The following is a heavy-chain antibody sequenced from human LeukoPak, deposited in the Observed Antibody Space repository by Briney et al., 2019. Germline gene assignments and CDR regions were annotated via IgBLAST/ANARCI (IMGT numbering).Heavy chain of an antibody. Sequence: SETLSLTCTVSGGSISSSSYYWGWSRQPPGRGLEWVGSIYYSGSTYYNPSIKSRATISVATSKNQFSLKLSSVTAADTAVYYCARLDPYDSSGYYGDYFDYWGQGTLVTVSS. J-gene: IGHJ4*02. CDR2: IYYSGST. V-gene: IGHV4-39*01. CDR3: ARLDPYDSSGYYGDYFDY. D-gene: IGHD3-22*01. CDR1: GGSISSSSYY.